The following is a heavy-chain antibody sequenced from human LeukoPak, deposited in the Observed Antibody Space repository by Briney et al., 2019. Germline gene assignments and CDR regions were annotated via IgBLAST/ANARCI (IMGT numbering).Heavy chain of an antibody. CDR3: ARNAFGGVIDYGMDV. V-gene: IGHV1-2*04. CDR1: GYTFTGYY. CDR2: INPNSGGT. D-gene: IGHD3-16*02. J-gene: IGHJ6*04. Sequence: ASVKVSCKASGYTFTGYYMHWVRQAPGQGLEWMGWINPNSGGTNYAQKFQGWVTMTRDTSISTAYMELSRLRSDDTAVYYCARNAFGGVIDYGMDVWGKGTTVTVSS.